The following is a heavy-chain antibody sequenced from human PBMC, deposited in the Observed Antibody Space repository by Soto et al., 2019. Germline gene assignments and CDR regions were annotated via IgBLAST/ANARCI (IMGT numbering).Heavy chain of an antibody. J-gene: IGHJ6*02. CDR1: GYTFTSYY. Sequence: QVQLVQSGAEVKKPGASVKVSCKASGYTFTSYYINWVRQATGQGLEWMGWGNPNSGNTAAAQKFQRRVTMTRNTSIGTAYMERSSLRSEATAVYYCARARSDLGGVDAWGQGPTGTVSS. CDR2: GNPNSGNT. V-gene: IGHV1-8*01. CDR3: ARARSDLGGVDA. D-gene: IGHD1-26*01.